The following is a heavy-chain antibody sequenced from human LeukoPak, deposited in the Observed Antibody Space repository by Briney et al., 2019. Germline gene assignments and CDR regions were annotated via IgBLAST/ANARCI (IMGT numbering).Heavy chain of an antibody. V-gene: IGHV1-69*05. CDR3: ARQYYYGSGSYYHFDY. D-gene: IGHD3-10*01. CDR1: GGTFSSYA. Sequence: GSSVKVSCKASGGTFSSYAISWVRQAPGQGLEWMGGIIPIFGTANYAQKFQGRVTITTDESTSTAYMELSSLRSEDTAVYYCARQYYYGSGSYYHFDYWAQGTLVTVSS. CDR2: IIPIFGTA. J-gene: IGHJ4*02.